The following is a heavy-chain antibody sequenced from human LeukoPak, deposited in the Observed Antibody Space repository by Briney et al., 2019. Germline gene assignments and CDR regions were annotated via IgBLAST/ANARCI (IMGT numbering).Heavy chain of an antibody. J-gene: IGHJ4*02. CDR2: ISGSGGTT. CDR3: AKDTGSGYDYFSYYFDS. D-gene: IGHD5-12*01. Sequence: GGSLRLSCAASGFTFSSYDMSWVRQAPGKGLEWVSTISGSGGTTNFADSVKGRFTISRDNSKNTLYLQMNSLRAEDTAVYYCAKDTGSGYDYFSYYFDSWGQGTLVTVSS. V-gene: IGHV3-23*01. CDR1: GFTFSSYD.